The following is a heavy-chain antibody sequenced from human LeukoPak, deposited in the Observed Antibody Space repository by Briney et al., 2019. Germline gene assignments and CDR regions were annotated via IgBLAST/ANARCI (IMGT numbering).Heavy chain of an antibody. CDR2: IYHSGST. Sequence: SETLSLTCTVSGGSISSYYWSWIRQPPGKGLEWIGYIYHSGSTKYNPSLKSRVTISVDTSKNQFSLKMSSVTAADTAVYYCARDGYSGNDGLWGQGTLVTVSA. J-gene: IGHJ4*02. CDR1: GGSISSYY. D-gene: IGHD5-12*01. V-gene: IGHV4-59*01. CDR3: ARDGYSGNDGL.